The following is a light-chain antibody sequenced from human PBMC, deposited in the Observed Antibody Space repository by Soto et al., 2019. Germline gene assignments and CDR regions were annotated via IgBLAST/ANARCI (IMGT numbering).Light chain of an antibody. Sequence: EIVLTQSPGTLSLSPGERATLSCRASQSVSSNYLAWYQQKPGQAPRLLIYGASSRATGNPDRFSGSGSGTDFSLTISRLEPEDFAVYYCQQYGSSPKTFGRG. CDR1: QSVSSNY. V-gene: IGKV3-20*01. CDR2: GAS. CDR3: QQYGSSPKT. J-gene: IGKJ1*01.